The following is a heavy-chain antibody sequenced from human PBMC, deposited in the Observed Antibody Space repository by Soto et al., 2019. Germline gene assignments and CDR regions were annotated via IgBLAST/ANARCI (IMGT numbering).Heavy chain of an antibody. CDR1: GFTFSSYW. Sequence: EVQLVESGGGLVQPGGSLRISCAASGFTFSSYWMHWVRQAPGKGRVWVSRIKGDASSTNYADLVKGRFIISRDSAENTLYLQMNRLRAEDTAVYYCARGLPGYYGADVWGQGTTVTVSS. D-gene: IGHD5-18*01. J-gene: IGHJ6*02. V-gene: IGHV3-74*01. CDR3: ARGLPGYYGADV. CDR2: IKGDASST.